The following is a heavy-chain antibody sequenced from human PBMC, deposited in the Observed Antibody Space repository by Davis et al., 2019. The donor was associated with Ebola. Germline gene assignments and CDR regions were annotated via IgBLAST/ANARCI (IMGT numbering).Heavy chain of an antibody. CDR2: INHSGST. CDR3: ARPRYSSSPHKRGYFDL. J-gene: IGHJ2*01. CDR1: GGSFSGYY. V-gene: IGHV4-34*01. Sequence: PSEPLSLTCAVYGGSFSGYYWSWIRQPPGKGLEWIGAINHSGSTNYNPSPKSRVTISVATSKNQFSLKLSSVTAADTAVYYCARPRYSSSPHKRGYFDLWGRGTLVTVSS. D-gene: IGHD6-6*01.